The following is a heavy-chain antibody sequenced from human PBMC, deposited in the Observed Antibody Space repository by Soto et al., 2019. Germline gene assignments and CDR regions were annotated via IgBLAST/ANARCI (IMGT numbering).Heavy chain of an antibody. Sequence: QVQLVESGGGVVQPGRSLRLSCAASGFTFSNYGMHWVRQAPGKGLEWVAVISYDGDTKHYANSVKGRFTLSRDNSKNTVFLQMNSLRSEDTSLYYCAKDRGVVGGRIAPRFDFWGQGALVIVSS. CDR1: GFTFSNYG. CDR2: ISYDGDTK. D-gene: IGHD2-21*01. V-gene: IGHV3-30*18. J-gene: IGHJ5*01. CDR3: AKDRGVVGGRIAPRFDF.